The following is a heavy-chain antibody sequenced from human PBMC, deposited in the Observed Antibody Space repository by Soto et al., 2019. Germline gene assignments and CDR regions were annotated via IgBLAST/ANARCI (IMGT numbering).Heavy chain of an antibody. CDR1: GGSFSGYY. Sequence: SETLSLTSAVYGGSFSGYYWSWIRQPPGKGLEWIGEINHSGSTNYNPSLKSRVTISVDTPKNQFSLKLSSVTAADTAVYYCAKNWNWGSLVHWGQGTLVTVSS. CDR2: INHSGST. V-gene: IGHV4-34*01. J-gene: IGHJ4*02. CDR3: AKNWNWGSLVH. D-gene: IGHD7-27*01.